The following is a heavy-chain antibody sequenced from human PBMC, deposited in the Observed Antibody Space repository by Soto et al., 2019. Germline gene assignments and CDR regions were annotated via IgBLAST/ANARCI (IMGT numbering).Heavy chain of an antibody. J-gene: IGHJ4*02. CDR1: GCTFTGYY. CDR2: INPNSGGT. CDR3: ARDREQWLEIFDY. V-gene: IGHV1-2*02. D-gene: IGHD6-19*01. Sequence: ASVKVSCKASGCTFTGYYMHWVRQAPGQGLEWMGWINPNSGGTNYAQKFQGRVTMTRDTSISTAYMELSRLRSDDTAVYYCARDREQWLEIFDYWGQGTLVTVSS.